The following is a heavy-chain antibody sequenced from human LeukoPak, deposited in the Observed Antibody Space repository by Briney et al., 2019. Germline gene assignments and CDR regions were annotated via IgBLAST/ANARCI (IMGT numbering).Heavy chain of an antibody. CDR2: IKQDGSEK. D-gene: IGHD6-13*01. Sequence: GGSLRLSCAASGFTFSSYWMSWVRQAPGKGLEWVANIKQDGSEKYYVDSVKGRFTISRDNAKNSLYLQMNSLRAEDTAVYYCARRHISSPAGNVFDIWGQGTMVTVSS. V-gene: IGHV3-7*01. CDR3: ARRHISSPAGNVFDI. CDR1: GFTFSSYW. J-gene: IGHJ3*02.